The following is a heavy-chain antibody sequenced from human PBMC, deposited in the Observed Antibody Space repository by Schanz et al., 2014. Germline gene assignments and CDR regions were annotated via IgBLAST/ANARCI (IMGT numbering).Heavy chain of an antibody. J-gene: IGHJ5*02. Sequence: EVQLLESGGGLVQPGGSLKLSCAASGLIFSNYVMSWVRQAPGKGLEWVANIKKDGSEKCYVDSVKGRFTISRDNAKNSLFLQMNILRPEDTAVYDCSRGRVLESWGQGTLVAVSS. CDR1: GLIFSNYV. D-gene: IGHD1-1*01. CDR2: IKKDGSEK. V-gene: IGHV3-7*01. CDR3: SRGRVLES.